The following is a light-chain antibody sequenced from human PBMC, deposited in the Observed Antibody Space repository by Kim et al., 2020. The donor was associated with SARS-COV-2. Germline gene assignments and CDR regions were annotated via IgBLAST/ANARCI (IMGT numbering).Light chain of an antibody. CDR1: SSDVGGFNS. J-gene: IGLJ1*01. CDR2: NVG. Sequence: QSALTQPASASGSPGQSITISCTGTSSDVGGFNSVSWYQQHPGKAPKLLIYNVGHRPSGVSDRFSGSNSGNTASLTISGLQAEDEADYYCSSYTRSSTRVFGTGTKVTVL. V-gene: IGLV2-14*03. CDR3: SSYTRSSTRV.